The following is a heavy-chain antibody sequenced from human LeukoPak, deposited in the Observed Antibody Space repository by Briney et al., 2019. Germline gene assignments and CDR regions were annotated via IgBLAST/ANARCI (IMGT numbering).Heavy chain of an antibody. D-gene: IGHD1-7*01. CDR2: MNGEGTTI. J-gene: IGHJ4*02. CDR3: ATARNFRFEY. Sequence: GGALRLSCATSGLTFRTTWMHWVRQAPGKGLMWVSRMNGEGTTIDYADSVKGRFTVSSDYAKNTLFLQMTNLRTEDTALYFCATARNFRFEYWGQGSLVIVSA. V-gene: IGHV3-74*01. CDR1: GLTFRTTW.